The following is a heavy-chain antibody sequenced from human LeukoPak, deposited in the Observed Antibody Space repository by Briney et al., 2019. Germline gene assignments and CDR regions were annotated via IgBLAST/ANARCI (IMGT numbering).Heavy chain of an antibody. CDR3: ARDPGDSRAYYYYYSYMAV. V-gene: IGHV1-2*02. CDR1: GHTFTGYY. Sequence: GASVKVSCKASGHTFTGYYMHWVRQAPGQGLEWMGWINPNSGGTNYAQKLQGRVTMTRDTSISTAYMALSRLRSDDTAVYKCARDPGDSRAYYYYYSYMAVWGKGTTVTVSS. D-gene: IGHD4-17*01. CDR2: INPNSGGT. J-gene: IGHJ6*03.